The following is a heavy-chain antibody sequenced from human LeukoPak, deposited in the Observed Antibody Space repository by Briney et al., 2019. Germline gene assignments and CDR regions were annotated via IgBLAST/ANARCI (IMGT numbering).Heavy chain of an antibody. V-gene: IGHV1-69*05. J-gene: IGHJ4*02. Sequence: SVKVSCKASGGTFNSYAISWVRQAPGQGLEWMGRIIPIFGTANYAQKFQGRVTITTDESTSTAYMELSSLRSEDTAVYYCARDLTAGKWLLLPFDYWGQGTLVTVSS. D-gene: IGHD3-22*01. CDR3: ARDLTAGKWLLLPFDY. CDR1: GGTFNSYA. CDR2: IIPIFGTA.